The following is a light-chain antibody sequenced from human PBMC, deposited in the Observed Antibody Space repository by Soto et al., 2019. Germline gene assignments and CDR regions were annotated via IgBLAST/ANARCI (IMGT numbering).Light chain of an antibody. CDR2: DAS. CDR1: QIVSSRY. V-gene: IGKV3D-20*01. CDR3: QPYGNSPRT. Sequence: ESLLTECPATLSLSPGEGDPGSCVASQIVSSRYLSWYQQTPVLAPRPLISDASSRATGIPDSFSGSGSGTDSPITLSRLETEDFGVYYRQPYGNSPRTFGPGPQVDIK. J-gene: IGKJ1*01.